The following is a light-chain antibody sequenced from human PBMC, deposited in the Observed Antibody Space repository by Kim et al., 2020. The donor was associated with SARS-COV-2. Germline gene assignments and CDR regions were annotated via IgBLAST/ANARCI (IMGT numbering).Light chain of an antibody. V-gene: IGLV3-1*01. CDR2: QDT. CDR1: KLGDRY. Sequence: SYELTQPPSVSVSPGQTASITCSGDKLGDRYVCWYQQKAGQSPVLVIYQDTKRPSGIPERFSGSNSGNTATLTISGIQAMDEAVYYCQAWDSTTTTAVFGGGTQLTVL. J-gene: IGLJ7*01. CDR3: QAWDSTTTTAV.